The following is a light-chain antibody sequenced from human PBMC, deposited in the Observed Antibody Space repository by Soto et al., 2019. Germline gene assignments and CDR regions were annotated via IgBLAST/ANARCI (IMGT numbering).Light chain of an antibody. V-gene: IGKV1-5*01. CDR3: QQLRMYPST. Sequence: DIQMTQSPSTLSASVGDRVTITCRASQSISSWLAWYQQKPGEAPKLLIYDASSLESGVPSRFSGSGSGTDFALTITSLQAEDFATYYCQQLRMYPSTFGGGTKVDIK. J-gene: IGKJ4*01. CDR2: DAS. CDR1: QSISSW.